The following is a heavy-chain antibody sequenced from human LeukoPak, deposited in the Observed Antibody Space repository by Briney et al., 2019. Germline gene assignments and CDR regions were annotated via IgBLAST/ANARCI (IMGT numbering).Heavy chain of an antibody. CDR3: AKDWIPAQIAAAGLNWFDP. J-gene: IGHJ5*02. CDR1: GFTFSSYA. V-gene: IGHV3-23*01. Sequence: GGSLRLSCAASGFTFSSYAMSWVRQAPGKGLEWVSAISGSGGSTYYADSVKGRFTISRDNSKNTLYLQMNSLRAEDTAVYYCAKDWIPAQIAAAGLNWFDPWGQGTLVTVSS. D-gene: IGHD6-13*01. CDR2: ISGSGGST.